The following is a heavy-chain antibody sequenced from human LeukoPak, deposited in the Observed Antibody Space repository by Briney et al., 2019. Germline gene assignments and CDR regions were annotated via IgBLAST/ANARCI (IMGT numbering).Heavy chain of an antibody. CDR3: AREYMDV. J-gene: IGHJ6*03. CDR2: ISGGGDST. CDR1: GFTFSTYN. Sequence: GGSLRLSCVASGFTFSTYNMNWVRQAPGKGLEWVSAISGGGDSTYYADSVKGRFTISRDNSKNTLYLQMNSLRAEDTAVYYCAREYMDVWGKGTTVTISS. V-gene: IGHV3-23*01.